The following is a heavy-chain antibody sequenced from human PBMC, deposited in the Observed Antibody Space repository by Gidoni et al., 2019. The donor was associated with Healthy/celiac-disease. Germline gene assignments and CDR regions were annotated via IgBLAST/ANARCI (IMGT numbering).Heavy chain of an antibody. V-gene: IGHV3-53*02. CDR1: GFTPSSTY. CDR3: ARSLFRAHAFDI. D-gene: IGHD3-3*01. J-gene: IGHJ3*02. Sequence: EVQLVETGGGLIQPGASLRLDCAASGFTPSSTYMSWVRQAPGKGLEWVSVIYSGGSTYYADSVKGRFTISRDNSKNTRYLQMNSLRAEDTAVYYCARSLFRAHAFDIWGQGTMVTVSS. CDR2: IYSGGST.